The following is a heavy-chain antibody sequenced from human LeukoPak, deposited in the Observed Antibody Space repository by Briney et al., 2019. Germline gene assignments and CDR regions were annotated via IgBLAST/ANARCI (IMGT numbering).Heavy chain of an antibody. CDR3: ARILVTTLEY. V-gene: IGHV4-39*07. J-gene: IGHJ4*02. CDR1: GGSISSSSYY. D-gene: IGHD4-23*01. Sequence: SETLSLTCTVSGGSISSSSYYWGWIRQPPGKGLEWIGSIYYSGSTYYNPSLKSRVTISVDTSKNQFSLKLSSVTAADTAVYYCARILVTTLEYWGQGTLVTVSS. CDR2: IYYSGST.